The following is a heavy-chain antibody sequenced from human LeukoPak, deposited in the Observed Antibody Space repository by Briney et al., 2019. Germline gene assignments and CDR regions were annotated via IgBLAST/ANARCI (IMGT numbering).Heavy chain of an antibody. Sequence: PGGSLRLSCAASGFTFSSYWMHWVRQAPGKGLEWVAVISYDGSNKYYADSVKGRFTISRDNSKNTLYLQMNSLRAEDTAVYYCAKDRGTESNVVVAANFDYWGQGTLVTVSS. CDR1: GFTFSSYW. V-gene: IGHV3-30*18. CDR2: ISYDGSNK. D-gene: IGHD2-15*01. J-gene: IGHJ4*02. CDR3: AKDRGTESNVVVAANFDY.